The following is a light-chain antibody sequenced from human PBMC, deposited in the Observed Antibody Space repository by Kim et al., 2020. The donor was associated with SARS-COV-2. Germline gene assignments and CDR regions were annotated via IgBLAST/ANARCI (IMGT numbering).Light chain of an antibody. CDR2: GAS. J-gene: IGKJ2*01. CDR3: QQYGTSPYT. Sequence: WSPGERATLSCRDSQSVSSNYLAWYQQKPGQAPRLLISGASSRATGIPDRFSGSGSGPDFTLTITRLEPEDFALYYCQQYGTSPYTFGQGTKLEI. CDR1: QSVSSNY. V-gene: IGKV3-20*01.